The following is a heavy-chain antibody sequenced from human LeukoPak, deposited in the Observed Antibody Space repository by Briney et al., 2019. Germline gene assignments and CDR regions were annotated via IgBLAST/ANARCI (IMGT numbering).Heavy chain of an antibody. J-gene: IGHJ5*02. CDR3: AMRYCSGGSCYSSWFDP. D-gene: IGHD2-15*01. CDR1: GGTFSSYA. V-gene: IGHV1-69*13. CDR2: IIPIFGTA. Sequence: ASVKVSCKASGGTFSSYAISWVRQAPGQGLELMGGIIPIFGTANYAQKFQGRVTITADESTSTAYMELSSLRSEDTAVYYCAMRYCSGGSCYSSWFDPWGQGTLVTVSS.